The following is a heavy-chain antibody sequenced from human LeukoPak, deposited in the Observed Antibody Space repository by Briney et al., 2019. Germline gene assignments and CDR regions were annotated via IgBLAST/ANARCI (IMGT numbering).Heavy chain of an antibody. V-gene: IGHV3-66*01. Sequence: PGGSLRLSCAASGFTVSSNYMSWVRQAPGKGLEWVSVIYSGGSTYYADSVKGRFTISRDNSKNTLYLQMNSLRAEDTAVYYCARDAYYYDSSGYNDYWGQGTLVTVSS. CDR3: ARDAYYYDSSGYNDY. D-gene: IGHD3-22*01. J-gene: IGHJ4*02. CDR1: GFTVSSNY. CDR2: IYSGGST.